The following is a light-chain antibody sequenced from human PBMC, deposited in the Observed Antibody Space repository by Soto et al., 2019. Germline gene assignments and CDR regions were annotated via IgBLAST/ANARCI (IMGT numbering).Light chain of an antibody. CDR2: KVS. CDR1: SSDIGGYNY. Sequence: QSALTQPASVSGSPGQSITISCTGTSSDIGGYNYVSWYQHHPGKAPKLMIYKVSNRPSGVSNRFSGSKSGNTASLTISGLQAEDEADYHCSSYTSRTTFVIFGGGTKLTVL. CDR3: SSYTSRTTFVI. J-gene: IGLJ2*01. V-gene: IGLV2-14*01.